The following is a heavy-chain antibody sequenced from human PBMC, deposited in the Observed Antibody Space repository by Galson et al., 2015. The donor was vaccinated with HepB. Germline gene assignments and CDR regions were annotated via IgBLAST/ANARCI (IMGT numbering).Heavy chain of an antibody. D-gene: IGHD4-17*01. Sequence: SLRLSCAASGFTFSGSAMHWVRQASGKGLEWVGRIRSKANSYATAYAASVKGRFTISRDDSRNTAYLQMNSLKTEDTAVYYCTRHYYRISHDYGDYVSWFDPWGQGTLVTVSS. J-gene: IGHJ5*02. CDR2: IRSKANSYAT. CDR3: TRHYYRISHDYGDYVSWFDP. V-gene: IGHV3-73*01. CDR1: GFTFSGSA.